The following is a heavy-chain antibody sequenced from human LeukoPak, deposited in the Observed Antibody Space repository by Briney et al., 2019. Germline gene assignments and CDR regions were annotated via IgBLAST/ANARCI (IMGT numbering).Heavy chain of an antibody. V-gene: IGHV4-59*08. J-gene: IGHJ2*01. Sequence: SETLSLTCNVSGGSISSYYWSWIRQPPRKGLEWIAYIYNSGSINYNPSLESRVIMSVDTSKNHFSLKLSSVTAADTAVYYCARFYWYFDLWGRGTLVTVSS. CDR2: IYNSGSI. CDR1: GGSISSYY. CDR3: ARFYWYFDL.